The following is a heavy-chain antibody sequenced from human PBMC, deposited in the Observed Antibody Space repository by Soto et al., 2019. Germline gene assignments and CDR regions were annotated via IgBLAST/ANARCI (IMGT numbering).Heavy chain of an antibody. J-gene: IGHJ6*02. V-gene: IGHV1-8*01. CDR2: MNPNSGNT. CDR1: GYTFTSYD. CDR3: ARDSGYSGYDFIDGMDV. D-gene: IGHD5-12*01. Sequence: ASVKVSCKASGYTFTSYDINWVRQATGQGLEWMGWMNPNSGNTGYAQKFQGRVTMTRNTSISTAYMELSRLRSDDTAVYYCARDSGYSGYDFIDGMDVWGQGTTVTVSS.